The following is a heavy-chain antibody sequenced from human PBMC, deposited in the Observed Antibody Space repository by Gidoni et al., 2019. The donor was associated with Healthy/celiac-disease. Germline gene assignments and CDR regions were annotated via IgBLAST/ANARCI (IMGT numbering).Heavy chain of an antibody. Sequence: QVQLVEAGGGVVQPGRSLRRACAAAGFAFSSYGMHWVRQDPGKGLEWVEVILYDGRYNYYADSVKGRFTISRDNSKHTLYLQMNSLRAEDTAVYYCARDNCGGDCYYFAYWGQGTLVTVSS. CDR3: ARDNCGGDCYYFAY. CDR1: GFAFSSYG. V-gene: IGHV3-33*01. CDR2: ILYDGRYN. J-gene: IGHJ4*02. D-gene: IGHD2-21*01.